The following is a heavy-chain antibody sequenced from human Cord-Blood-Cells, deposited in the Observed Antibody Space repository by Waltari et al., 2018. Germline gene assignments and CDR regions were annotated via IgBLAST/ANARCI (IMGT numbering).Heavy chain of an antibody. Sequence: VQLVQSGAEVKKPGASVKVSCKASGYTFTSDYMHWVPQAPGQGLEWMGIINRNGGSTSYAQKFRGRVTMTRDTSTSTVYMELSSLRSEDTAVYYCASSIRLDAFDIWGQGTMVTVSS. CDR1: GYTFTSDY. CDR2: INRNGGST. D-gene: IGHD2-2*02. V-gene: IGHV1-46*01. CDR3: ASSIRLDAFDI. J-gene: IGHJ3*02.